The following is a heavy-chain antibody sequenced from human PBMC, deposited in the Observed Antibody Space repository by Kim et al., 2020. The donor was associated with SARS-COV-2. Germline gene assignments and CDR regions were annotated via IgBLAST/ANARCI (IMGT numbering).Heavy chain of an antibody. CDR2: ISSSSSTI. D-gene: IGHD3-3*01. CDR1: GFTFSSYS. Sequence: GGSLRLSCAASGFTFSSYSMNWVRQAPGKGLEWVSYISSSSSTIYYADSVKGRFTISRDNAKNSLYLQMNSLRAEDTAVYYCARDRTIFGVVITYNWFDPWGQGTLVTVSS. V-gene: IGHV3-48*04. J-gene: IGHJ5*02. CDR3: ARDRTIFGVVITYNWFDP.